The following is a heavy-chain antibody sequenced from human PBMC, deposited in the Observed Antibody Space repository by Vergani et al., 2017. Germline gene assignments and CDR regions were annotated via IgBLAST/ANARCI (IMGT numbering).Heavy chain of an antibody. J-gene: IGHJ4*02. CDR2: INPSGGHT. D-gene: IGHD3-9*01. V-gene: IGHV1-46*03. CDR1: GYTFSNYY. Sequence: QVQVVQSGAEVKKSGASVKVSCKPSGYTFSNYYMHWVRQAPGQGLEWMGIINPSGGHTNYAQKFQGRVTMTRDTSTSTVYMELSSLRSEDPAIYYCARGDYGILTGYRYWGQGTLVTVSA. CDR3: ARGDYGILTGYRY.